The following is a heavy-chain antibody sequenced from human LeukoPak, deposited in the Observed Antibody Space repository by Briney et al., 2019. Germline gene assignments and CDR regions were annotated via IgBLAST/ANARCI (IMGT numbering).Heavy chain of an antibody. CDR3: ARDFGRLLWGYYDSSGYQNADAFDI. Sequence: GWSLRLPCAASGFTFSDYYMSWIRQAPGKGLEGVSYISNSSSYTNYADSVKGQFTISRDNAKNSLYLQMNRLRAEDTAVYYCARDFGRLLWGYYDSSGYQNADAFDIWVQGGMVTVSS. CDR1: GFTFSDYY. CDR2: ISNSSSYT. J-gene: IGHJ3*02. V-gene: IGHV3-11*05. D-gene: IGHD3-22*01.